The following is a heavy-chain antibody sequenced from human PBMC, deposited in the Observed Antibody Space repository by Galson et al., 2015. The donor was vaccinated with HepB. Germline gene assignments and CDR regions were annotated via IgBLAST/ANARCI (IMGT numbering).Heavy chain of an antibody. CDR2: ISYDGSNK. CDR1: GFTFSSYG. V-gene: IGHV3-30*18. Sequence: SLRLSCAASGFTFSSYGMHWVRQAPGKGLEWVAVISYDGSNKYYADSVKGRFTISRDNSKNTLYLQMNSLRAEDTAVYYCAKGRGAAAAPFDYWGQGTLVTVSS. J-gene: IGHJ4*02. CDR3: AKGRGAAAAPFDY. D-gene: IGHD6-13*01.